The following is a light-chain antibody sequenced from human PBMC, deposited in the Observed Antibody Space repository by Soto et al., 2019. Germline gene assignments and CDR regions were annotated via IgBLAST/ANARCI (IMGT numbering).Light chain of an antibody. CDR3: QQYNNWPPYT. J-gene: IGKJ2*01. CDR2: GAS. V-gene: IGKV3-20*01. CDR1: QSVSSNY. Sequence: EIVLTQSPGTLSLSPGERATLSCRASQSVSSNYLAWYQQKPGQAPRFLIYGASSRATGVPDRFSGSGSGTDFTITISSLQSEDFAVYYCQQYNNWPPYTFGQGTKLEIK.